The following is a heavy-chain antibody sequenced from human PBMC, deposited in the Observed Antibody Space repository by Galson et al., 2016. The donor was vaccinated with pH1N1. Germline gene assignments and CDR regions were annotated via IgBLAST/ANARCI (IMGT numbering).Heavy chain of an antibody. CDR3: ARDTGA. V-gene: IGHV3-53*01. D-gene: IGHD7-27*01. CDR2: IYSGVDT. CDR1: GVTVSNNY. J-gene: IGHJ5*02. Sequence: SLRLSCAASGVTVSNNYMSWVRQAPGKGLEWVSCIYSGVDTYYADSVKGRYTVSRDSSKNTVYLKMNSLGAEDTAVYYCARDTGAWGQGTRVTVSS.